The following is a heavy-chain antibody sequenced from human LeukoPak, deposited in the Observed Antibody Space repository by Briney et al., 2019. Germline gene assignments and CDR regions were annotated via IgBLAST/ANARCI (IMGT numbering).Heavy chain of an antibody. Sequence: SETLSLTCTVSGGSISSYYWTWIRQPPGMGLEWIGYISSSGSTNYNPSLKSRVTISLDTSKNQFSLKLSSVTAADTALYFCARGEMTTIEDAFDVWGQGTMVTVSS. J-gene: IGHJ3*01. D-gene: IGHD5-24*01. CDR3: ARGEMTTIEDAFDV. CDR1: GGSISSYY. V-gene: IGHV4-59*01. CDR2: ISSSGST.